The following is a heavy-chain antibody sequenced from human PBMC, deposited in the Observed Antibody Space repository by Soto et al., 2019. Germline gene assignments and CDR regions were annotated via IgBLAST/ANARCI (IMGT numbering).Heavy chain of an antibody. J-gene: IGHJ4*02. D-gene: IGHD3-9*01. V-gene: IGHV1-69*13. CDR1: GGTFSSYA. CDR3: ARGMAEEQIFYYFDY. CDR2: IIPIFGTA. Sequence: ASVKVSCKASGGTFSSYAISWVRQAPGQGLEWMGGIIPIFGTANYAQKFQGRVTITADESTSTAYMELSSLRSEDTAVYYCARGMAEEQIFYYFDYWGQGALVTVSS.